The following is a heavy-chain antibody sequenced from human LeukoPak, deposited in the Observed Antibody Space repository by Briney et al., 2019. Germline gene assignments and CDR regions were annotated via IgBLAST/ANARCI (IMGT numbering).Heavy chain of an antibody. Sequence: GSLRLSCAASGFTFSNAWMSWVRQAPGKGLEWVGRIKSKTDGGTTDYAAPVKGRFTISRDDSKNTLYLQMNSLKTEDTAVYYCTTITMVRGVIDPNWFDPWGQGTLVTVSS. D-gene: IGHD3-10*01. CDR3: TTITMVRGVIDPNWFDP. CDR1: GFTFSNAW. J-gene: IGHJ5*02. V-gene: IGHV3-15*01. CDR2: IKSKTDGGTT.